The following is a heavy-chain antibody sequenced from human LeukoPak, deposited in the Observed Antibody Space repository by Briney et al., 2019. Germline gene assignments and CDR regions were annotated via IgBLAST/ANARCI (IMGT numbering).Heavy chain of an antibody. V-gene: IGHV3-23*01. Sequence: GGSLRLSCAASGFTFSSYAMSWVRQAPGKGLEWVSAISGSGGSTYYADSVKGRFTISRDNAKNSLYLQMNSLRAEDTAVYYCARDPGWLQFRLSSVDYWGQGTLVTVSS. J-gene: IGHJ4*02. D-gene: IGHD5-24*01. CDR3: ARDPGWLQFRLSSVDY. CDR2: ISGSGGST. CDR1: GFTFSSYA.